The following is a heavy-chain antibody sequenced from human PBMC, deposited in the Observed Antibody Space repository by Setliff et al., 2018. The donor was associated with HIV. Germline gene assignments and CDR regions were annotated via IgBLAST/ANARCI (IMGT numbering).Heavy chain of an antibody. V-gene: IGHV1-69*05. CDR3: ASSAGAGPTTAPYGDYYYYFYMDF. Sequence: SAKVSCKASGGIFSRFAFSWVRQAPGQGLEWMGGIIPIFGTPNYAQKFQGRVTITTDESTNTVYMELYSLTSEYTAIYYCASSAGAGPTTAPYGDYYYYFYMDFWGKGTTVTVSS. J-gene: IGHJ6*03. D-gene: IGHD1-1*01. CDR2: IIPIFGTP. CDR1: GGIFSRFA.